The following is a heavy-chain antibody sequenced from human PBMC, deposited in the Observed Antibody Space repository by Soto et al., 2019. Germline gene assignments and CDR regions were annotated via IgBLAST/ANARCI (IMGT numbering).Heavy chain of an antibody. D-gene: IGHD2-15*01. V-gene: IGHV1-69*13. J-gene: IGHJ6*02. CDR3: TGVGDIYCSGGSCPNYYYYGMDV. CDR2: IIPIFGTA. CDR1: GGTFSSYA. Sequence: ASVKVSCKASGGTFSSYAISWVRQAPGQGLEWMGGIIPIFGTANYAQKFQGRVTITADESTSTAYMELSSLRSEDTAVYYCTGVGDIYCSGGSCPNYYYYGMDVWGQGTTVTVSS.